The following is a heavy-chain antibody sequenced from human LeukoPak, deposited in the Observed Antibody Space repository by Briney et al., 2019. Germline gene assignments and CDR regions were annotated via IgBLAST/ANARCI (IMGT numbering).Heavy chain of an antibody. V-gene: IGHV5-51*01. CDR3: ARPRTVGSSHDAFDF. D-gene: IGHD1-26*01. CDR2: IYPGDSDT. J-gene: IGHJ3*01. CDR1: GYSFTTYW. Sequence: GESLKISCKGSGYSFTTYWIGWVRQMPGKGLEWVGIIYPGDSDTRYSPSFQGQVTISADKSINTAYLQWSSLKVSDTAMYYCARPRTVGSSHDAFDFWGQGTKVIVSS.